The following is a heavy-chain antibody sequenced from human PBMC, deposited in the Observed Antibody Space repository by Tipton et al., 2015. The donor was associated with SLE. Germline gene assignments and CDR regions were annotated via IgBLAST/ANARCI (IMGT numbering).Heavy chain of an antibody. D-gene: IGHD3-10*01. CDR3: ARGYYGRGDD. CDR1: GGSISSSSYY. J-gene: IGHJ4*02. Sequence: LRLSCTVSGGSISSSSYYWGWIRQPPGKGLEWIGSIYYSGSTYYNPSLKSRVTISVDTSKNQFSLKLSSVTAADTAVYYCARGYYGRGDDWGQGTLVTVSS. CDR2: IYYSGST. V-gene: IGHV4-39*07.